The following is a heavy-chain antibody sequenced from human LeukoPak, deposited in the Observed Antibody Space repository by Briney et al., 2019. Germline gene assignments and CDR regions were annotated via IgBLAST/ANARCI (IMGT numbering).Heavy chain of an antibody. CDR3: ARDTSGYYYEGSIWFDP. V-gene: IGHV1-46*01. J-gene: IGHJ5*02. Sequence: GASVKVSCKASGYTFTSYYMHWVRQAPGQGLEWMGMINPSDGSTNYAQKLQGRGTMTTDTSTRTAYMELRSLRSDDTAVYYCARDTSGYYYEGSIWFDPWGQGTLVTVSS. CDR2: INPSDGST. D-gene: IGHD3-22*01. CDR1: GYTFTSYY.